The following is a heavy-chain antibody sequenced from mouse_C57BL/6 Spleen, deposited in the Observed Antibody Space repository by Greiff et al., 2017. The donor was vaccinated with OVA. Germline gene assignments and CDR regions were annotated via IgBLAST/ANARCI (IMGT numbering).Heavy chain of an antibody. CDR1: GFTFSSYA. V-gene: IGHV5-4*01. CDR3: ARDDYSNYGAWFAY. D-gene: IGHD2-5*01. Sequence: EVQGVESGGGLVKPGGSLKLSCAASGFTFSSYAMSWVRQTPEKRLEWVATISDGGSYTYYPDNVKGRFTISRDNAKNNLYLQMSHLKSEDTAMYYCARDDYSNYGAWFAYWGQGTLVTVSA. J-gene: IGHJ3*01. CDR2: ISDGGSYT.